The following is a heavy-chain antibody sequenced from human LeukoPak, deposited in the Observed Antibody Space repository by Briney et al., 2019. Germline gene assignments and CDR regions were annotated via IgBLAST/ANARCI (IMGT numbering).Heavy chain of an antibody. D-gene: IGHD6-19*01. V-gene: IGHV3-30*18. J-gene: IGHJ6*03. CDR2: ISYDGSNE. Sequence: HPGGSLRLSCAASGFTFRSYNMHWVRQAPGKGLEWVAVISYDGSNENYADSVKGRFTISRDNSKNTLYLQMNSLRAEDTAVYYCAKGSKAVLFTRDHYMDVWGKGTTVTISS. CDR1: GFTFRSYN. CDR3: AKGSKAVLFTRDHYMDV.